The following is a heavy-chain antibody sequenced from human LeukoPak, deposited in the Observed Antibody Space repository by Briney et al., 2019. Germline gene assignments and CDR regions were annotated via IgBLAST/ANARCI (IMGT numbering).Heavy chain of an antibody. D-gene: IGHD7-27*01. J-gene: IGHJ4*02. CDR3: ARDFRPLNWGSSYYFDY. Sequence: AXVKVSCKASGYTFTSYGISWVRQAPGKGLEWMGWISAYNGNTNYAQKLQGRVTMTRDTTKSREYMEVRRLRSDDTAVYYCARDFRPLNWGSSYYFDYWGQGTLVTVSS. CDR1: GYTFTSYG. V-gene: IGHV1-18*01. CDR2: ISAYNGNT.